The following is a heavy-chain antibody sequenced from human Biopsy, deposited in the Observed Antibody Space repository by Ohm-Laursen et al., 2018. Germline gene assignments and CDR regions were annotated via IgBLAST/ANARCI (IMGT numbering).Heavy chain of an antibody. Sequence: SSVNVSCKAPGGTFTNYGVNWVRQAPGQGLEWLGGNIPILGTGNYAQKFQDRVTVAADTSTSTATMELRSLRSDDTAVYYCATKLTGYFHHWGQRTLVIVSS. CDR1: GGTFTNYG. D-gene: IGHD3-9*01. J-gene: IGHJ1*01. CDR2: NIPILGTG. V-gene: IGHV1-69*06. CDR3: ATKLTGYFHH.